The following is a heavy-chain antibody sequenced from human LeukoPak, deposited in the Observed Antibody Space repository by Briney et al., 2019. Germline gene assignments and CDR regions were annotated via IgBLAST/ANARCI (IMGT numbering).Heavy chain of an antibody. CDR2: ISSNGGST. CDR3: ARVGYYSGYYGMDV. D-gene: IGHD3-3*01. CDR1: GFTFSSYA. V-gene: IGHV3-64*01. Sequence: GGSLRLSCAASGFTFSSYAMHWVRQAPGKGLEYVSAISSNGGSTYSANSVKGRFIISRDNSKNTLYLQMGRLRAEDMAVYYCARVGYYSGYYGMDVWGQGTTVTVSS. J-gene: IGHJ6*02.